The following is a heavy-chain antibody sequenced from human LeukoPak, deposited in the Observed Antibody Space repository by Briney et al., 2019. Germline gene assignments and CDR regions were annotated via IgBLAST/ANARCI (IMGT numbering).Heavy chain of an antibody. V-gene: IGHV3-30*18. CDR1: GFTFSSNA. Sequence: GGSLRLSCAASGFTFSSNAIHWVRQAPGKGLEWVAMILSDGNNDYYADSVKGRFTISRDNSKNTLYLQMNTLRPEDTAVYYCAKDFQGRWTIDYWGQGTLVTVSP. D-gene: IGHD3/OR15-3a*01. CDR3: AKDFQGRWTIDY. J-gene: IGHJ4*02. CDR2: ILSDGNND.